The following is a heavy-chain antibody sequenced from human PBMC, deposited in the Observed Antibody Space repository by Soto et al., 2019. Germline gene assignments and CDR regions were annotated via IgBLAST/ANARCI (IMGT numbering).Heavy chain of an antibody. CDR2: MYYGGRT. CDR3: ARGTPSPLIVRSSRGPWFDP. CDR1: GGYSGGDC. J-gene: IGHJ5*02. V-gene: IGHV4-59*08. D-gene: IGHD2-15*01. Sequence: PSESLPHTWSVAGGYSGGDCWRWVRKHKGKGLEWIGYMYYGGRTNYNPSLKSRVTISVDTSKMQVSLKLSSVTAADTAVYFCARGTPSPLIVRSSRGPWFDPWGQGTLVTVSS.